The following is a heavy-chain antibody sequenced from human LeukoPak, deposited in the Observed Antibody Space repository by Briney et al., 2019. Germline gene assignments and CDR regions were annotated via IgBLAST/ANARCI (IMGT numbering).Heavy chain of an antibody. CDR3: ARGGGTTQFDY. D-gene: IGHD2/OR15-2a*01. CDR2: IYSGGGT. Sequence: RGSLRLSCAASGFTVSSNYMSWVRQAPGKGLEWVSVIYSGGGTYYADSVRGRFTISRDSSKNTLYLQMNSLRAEDTAVYYCARGGGTTQFDYWGQGTLVTVSS. V-gene: IGHV3-66*01. CDR1: GFTVSSNY. J-gene: IGHJ4*02.